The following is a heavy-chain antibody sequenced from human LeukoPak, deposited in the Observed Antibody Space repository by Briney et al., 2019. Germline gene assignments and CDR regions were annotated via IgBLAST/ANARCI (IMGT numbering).Heavy chain of an antibody. Sequence: GGSLRLSCAASGFTFSGYWMSWVRQAPGKGLEWVANIKQDGSEKYYVDSVKGRFTISRDNAKNSLYLQMNSLRAEDTAVYYCARDRGWRLLDYWGQGTLVTVSS. D-gene: IGHD6-25*01. V-gene: IGHV3-7*01. J-gene: IGHJ4*02. CDR1: GFTFSGYW. CDR3: ARDRGWRLLDY. CDR2: IKQDGSEK.